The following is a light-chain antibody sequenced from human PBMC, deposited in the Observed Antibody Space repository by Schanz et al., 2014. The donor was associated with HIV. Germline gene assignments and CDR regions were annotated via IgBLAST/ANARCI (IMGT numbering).Light chain of an antibody. CDR2: DIN. CDR3: CSYAGSSTLVV. Sequence: QSALTQPRSVSGSPGQSVSISCTGTSSDVGAYNYVSWYQQHPGKAPKLMIYDINKRPSGVSIRFSGSKSGNTASLTISGLQAEDEADYYCCSYAGSSTLVVFGGGTKLTVL. J-gene: IGLJ2*01. CDR1: SSDVGAYNY. V-gene: IGLV2-11*01.